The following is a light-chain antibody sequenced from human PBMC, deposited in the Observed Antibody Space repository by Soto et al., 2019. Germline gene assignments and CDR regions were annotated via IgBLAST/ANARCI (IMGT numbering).Light chain of an antibody. J-gene: IGKJ1*01. CDR2: GAS. CDR1: QTVTSNS. CDR3: QQYGNSPRT. Sequence: EIVLTQSPGTLSSSPGERATLSCRASQTVTSNSLAWYQQSPGQAPSLLIYGASSRATEIPDRFSGSGSGTDFTLTINRLEPEDFAVYYCQQYGNSPRTFGQGTKVDIK. V-gene: IGKV3-20*01.